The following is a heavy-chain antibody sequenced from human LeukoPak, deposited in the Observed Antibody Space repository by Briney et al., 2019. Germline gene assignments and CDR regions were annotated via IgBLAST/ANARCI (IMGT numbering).Heavy chain of an antibody. Sequence: SETLSLTCTVSGGSISSGDNYWSWIRQPPGKGLEWIGYIYYSGRTYYNPSLKSRVTISVDTSRNQFSLKLRSVTATDTAVYSCARGGCSSSRAAFDIWGQGTMVTVSS. D-gene: IGHD6-13*01. CDR2: IYYSGRT. CDR3: ARGGCSSSRAAFDI. J-gene: IGHJ3*02. V-gene: IGHV4-30-4*01. CDR1: GGSISSGDNY.